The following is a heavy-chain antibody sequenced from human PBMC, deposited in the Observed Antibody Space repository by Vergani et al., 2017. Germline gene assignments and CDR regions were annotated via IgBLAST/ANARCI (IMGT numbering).Heavy chain of an antibody. D-gene: IGHD3-10*01. CDR1: GFTFSRYW. J-gene: IGHJ6*03. V-gene: IGHV3-7*01. CDR3: AREQSSGDYYYYDMDV. Sequence: EVQLVESGGGLVQPGGSLRLSCAASGFTFSRYWMSWVRQAPGKGLEWVANIKQDGSEKYYVDSVKGRFTISRDNAKNSLYLQMNSLRAEDTAVYYCAREQSSGDYYYYDMDVWGKGTTVTVSS. CDR2: IKQDGSEK.